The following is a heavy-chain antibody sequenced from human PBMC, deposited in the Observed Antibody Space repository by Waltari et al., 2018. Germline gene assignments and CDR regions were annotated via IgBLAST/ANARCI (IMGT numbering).Heavy chain of an antibody. D-gene: IGHD6-13*01. J-gene: IGHJ3*02. CDR1: GYTFSGYY. Sequence: QVQLVQSGAEVKKPGASVKVSCKASGYTFSGYYIHWVRQAPGQGLEWMGWINGNNGARKYAQKFQGRVTMTRDTPISTAYMDLSGLISDDTAVYYCVREQQLVPYTDEAFDIWGQGTVVTVSS. CDR2: INGNNGAR. CDR3: VREQQLVPYTDEAFDI. V-gene: IGHV1-2*02.